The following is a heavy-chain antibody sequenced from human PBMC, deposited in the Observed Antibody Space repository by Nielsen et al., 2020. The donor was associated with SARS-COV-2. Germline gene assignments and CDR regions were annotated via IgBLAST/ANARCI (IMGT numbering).Heavy chain of an antibody. CDR2: IYPGDSDT. D-gene: IGHD4-17*01. J-gene: IGHJ6*03. V-gene: IGHV5-51*01. CDR3: ARGLPPRTVPYYYYYMDV. Sequence: GESLKISCKGSGYNFTSYWIGWVRQMPGKGLEWMGIIYPGDSDTRYSPSFQGQVTISADKSISTAYLQWSSLKASDTAMYYCARGLPPRTVPYYYYYMDVWGKGTTVTVSS. CDR1: GYNFTSYW.